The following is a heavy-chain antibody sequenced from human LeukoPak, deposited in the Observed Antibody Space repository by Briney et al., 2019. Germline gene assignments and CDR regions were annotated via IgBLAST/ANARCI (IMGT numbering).Heavy chain of an antibody. Sequence: PGRSLRLSCAASGFTFDDYAMHWVRQAPGKGLEWVSGISWNSGSIGYADSVKGRFTISRDNSKNTLYLQMNSLRAEDTAVYYCARVMKSSGSSYGMDVWGQGTTVTASS. CDR2: ISWNSGSI. D-gene: IGHD3-22*01. V-gene: IGHV3-9*01. CDR1: GFTFDDYA. CDR3: ARVMKSSGSSYGMDV. J-gene: IGHJ6*02.